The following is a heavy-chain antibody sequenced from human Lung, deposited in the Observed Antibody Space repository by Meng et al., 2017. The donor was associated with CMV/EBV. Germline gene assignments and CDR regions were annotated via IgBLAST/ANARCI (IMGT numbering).Heavy chain of an antibody. Sequence: GSLRLSCAVYGGSFSGYYWSWIRQPPGKGLEWIGEINHSGSTNYNPSLKSRVTISVDTSKNQFSLKLSSVTAADTAVYYCARGQRYYYGSGRWDRAWYYYGMDVWGQGXTVTVSS. D-gene: IGHD3-10*01. J-gene: IGHJ6*02. CDR3: ARGQRYYYGSGRWDRAWYYYGMDV. CDR1: GGSFSGYY. CDR2: INHSGST. V-gene: IGHV4-34*01.